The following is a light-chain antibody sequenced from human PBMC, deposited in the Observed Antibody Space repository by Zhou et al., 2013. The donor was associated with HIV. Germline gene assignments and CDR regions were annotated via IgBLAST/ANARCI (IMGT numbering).Light chain of an antibody. V-gene: IGKV3-15*01. J-gene: IGKJ1*01. CDR2: GTS. Sequence: EIVMTQSPVTLSVSPGERATLSCRASQSVRFNLAWYQQSPGQAPRLLMSGTSTRATGIPARFSGSGSGTDFTLTISRLEPEDFAVYYCHQYGSTPWTFGQGTKVEIK. CDR3: HQYGSTPWT. CDR1: QSVRFN.